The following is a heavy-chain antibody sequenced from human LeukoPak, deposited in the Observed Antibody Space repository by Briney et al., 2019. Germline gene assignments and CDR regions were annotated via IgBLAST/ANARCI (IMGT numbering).Heavy chain of an antibody. CDR1: GFSFGSYT. J-gene: IGHJ4*02. CDR2: ITTSDGNT. V-gene: IGHV3-23*01. CDR3: AKDGGLWVSAHWGDS. D-gene: IGHD7-27*01. Sequence: GGSLRLSCAASGFSFGSYTMSWVRQAPGKGLEWDSTITTSDGNTYYADSVKGRFTVSRDNSKNTLYLQMNSLRAEDTAVYYCAKDGGLWVSAHWGDSWGRGTLVTVSS.